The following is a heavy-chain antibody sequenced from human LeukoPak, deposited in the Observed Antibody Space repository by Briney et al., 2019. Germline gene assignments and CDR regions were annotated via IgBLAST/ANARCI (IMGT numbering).Heavy chain of an antibody. Sequence: ASVKVSCKASGSTFTAYYMHWVRQTPGQGLEWMGWINPNSGDSSYAQKFQGRVTMTGDASISTAYMELSRLRSDDTAVYNCARENIIFGGGTAFDPWGQGTLVTVSS. CDR2: INPNSGDS. J-gene: IGHJ5*02. CDR1: GSTFTAYY. V-gene: IGHV1-2*02. CDR3: ARENIIFGGGTAFDP. D-gene: IGHD3/OR15-3a*01.